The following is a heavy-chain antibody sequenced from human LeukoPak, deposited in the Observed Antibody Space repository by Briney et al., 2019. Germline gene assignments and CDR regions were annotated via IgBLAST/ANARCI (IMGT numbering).Heavy chain of an antibody. D-gene: IGHD1-26*01. V-gene: IGHV4-59*01. CDR2: IYYSGST. CDR3: ARASGSYYVTYFDY. CDR1: GGSISSYY. J-gene: IGHJ4*02. Sequence: PSETLSLTCTVSGGSISSYYWSWIRQPPGKGLEWIGYIYYSGSTNYNPSLKSRVTISVDTSKNQFSLKLSSVTAADTAVYYCARASGSYYVTYFDYWGQGTLVTVSS.